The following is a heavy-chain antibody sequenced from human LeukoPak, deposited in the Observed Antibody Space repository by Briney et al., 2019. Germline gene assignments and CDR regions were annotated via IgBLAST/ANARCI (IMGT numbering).Heavy chain of an antibody. CDR2: IYYSGST. CDR3: ARLVNYYDSSGYYEGFDY. D-gene: IGHD3-22*01. CDR1: GGSISSSSYY. J-gene: IGHJ4*02. V-gene: IGHV4-39*01. Sequence: SETLSLTCTVSGGSISSSSYYWGWIRQPPGKGLEWIGSIYYSGSTYYNPSLKSRVTTSVDTSKNQFSLKLSSVTAADTAVYYCARLVNYYDSSGYYEGFDYWGQGTLVTVSS.